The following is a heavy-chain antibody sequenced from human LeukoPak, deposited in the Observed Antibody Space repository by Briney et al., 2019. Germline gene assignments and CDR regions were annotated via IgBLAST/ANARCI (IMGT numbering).Heavy chain of an antibody. CDR2: INPNSGGT. D-gene: IGHD1-26*01. CDR1: GYTFTGYY. V-gene: IGHV1-2*06. CDR3: ARVVGGSYFSGLGY. Sequence: ASVKVSCKASGYTFTGYYMHWVRQAPGQELEWMGRINPNSGGTNYAQKFQGRVTMTRDTSISTAYMELSRLRSDDTAVYYCARVVGGSYFSGLGYWGQGTLVTVSS. J-gene: IGHJ4*02.